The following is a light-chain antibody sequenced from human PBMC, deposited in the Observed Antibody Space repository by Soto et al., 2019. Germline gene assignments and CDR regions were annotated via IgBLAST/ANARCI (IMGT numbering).Light chain of an antibody. CDR1: QSVSSSY. V-gene: IGKV3-20*01. Sequence: EIVLTQSPGTLSLSPGERATLSCRASQSVSSSYLAWYQQKPGQAPRLLIYGASSRATGIPDRFSGGGSGTDHTLSISRLEPEDFAVYFCQQYGSSPYTFGQGTKLEIK. J-gene: IGKJ2*01. CDR3: QQYGSSPYT. CDR2: GAS.